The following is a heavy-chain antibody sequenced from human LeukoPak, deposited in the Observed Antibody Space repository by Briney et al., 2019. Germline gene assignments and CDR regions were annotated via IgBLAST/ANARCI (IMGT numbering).Heavy chain of an antibody. CDR1: GYTFTSYG. J-gene: IGHJ4*02. Sequence: GASVKVSCKASGYTFTSYGISWVRQAPGQGLEWMGWISAYNGNTNYAQKLQGRVTMTTDTSTSTAYMELRSLRSEDTAVYYCAREIITSVAGINYFDYWGQGTLVTVSS. CDR3: AREIITSVAGINYFDY. CDR2: ISAYNGNT. D-gene: IGHD6-19*01. V-gene: IGHV1-18*01.